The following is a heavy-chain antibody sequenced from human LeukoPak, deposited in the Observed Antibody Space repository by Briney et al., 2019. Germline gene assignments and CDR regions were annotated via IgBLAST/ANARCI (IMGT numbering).Heavy chain of an antibody. Sequence: ASVRVSCKASGYTFTSYDINWVRQATGQGLEWMGWMKPNSGNTGYAQKFQGRVTMTRNTSISTAYMELSSLRSEDTAVYYCASNVAVAGAFDIWGQGTMVTVSS. J-gene: IGHJ3*02. CDR1: GYTFTSYD. V-gene: IGHV1-8*01. D-gene: IGHD6-19*01. CDR2: MKPNSGNT. CDR3: ASNVAVAGAFDI.